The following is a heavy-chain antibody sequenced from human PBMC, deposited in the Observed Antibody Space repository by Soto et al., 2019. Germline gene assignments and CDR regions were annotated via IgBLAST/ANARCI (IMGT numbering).Heavy chain of an antibody. Sequence: VGSLRLSCAASGFTFSTYAMNWVRQAPGKGLEWVSSISGTGGNTYYADSVKGRFTISRDNSMDTLFLQMSSLRAEDTATYLCVKAATLYAPDAWCQRTLVTGSS. CDR2: ISGTGGNT. D-gene: IGHD2-8*01. V-gene: IGHV3-23*01. J-gene: IGHJ5*02. CDR1: GFTFSTYA. CDR3: VKAATLYAPDA.